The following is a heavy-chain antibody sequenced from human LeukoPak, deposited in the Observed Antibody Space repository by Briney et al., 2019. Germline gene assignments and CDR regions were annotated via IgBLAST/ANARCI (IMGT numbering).Heavy chain of an antibody. CDR2: INNDGSTT. CDR3: AKGGVTTVTNNWFDP. Sequence: GGSLRLSCAASGFTFSSHWMHWVRQAPGKGLVWVSCINNDGSTTRYADSVRGRFTISRDNAESTLYLQMNSLRAEDTAVYYCAKGGVTTVTNNWFDPWGQGTLVTVSS. CDR1: GFTFSSHW. V-gene: IGHV3-74*01. J-gene: IGHJ5*02. D-gene: IGHD4-17*01.